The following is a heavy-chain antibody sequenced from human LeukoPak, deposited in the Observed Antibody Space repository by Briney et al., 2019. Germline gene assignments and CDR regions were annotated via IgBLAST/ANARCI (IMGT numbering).Heavy chain of an antibody. CDR3: ARDLRRLRVYGFTHFDY. V-gene: IGHV4-39*01. D-gene: IGHD5-12*01. CDR1: GGSISSSSYY. CDR2: IYYSGST. Sequence: SETLSLTCTVSGGSISSSSYYWGWICQPPGKGLEWIGSIYYSGSTYYNPSLKSRVTISVDTSKNQFSLKLSSVTAADTAVYYCARDLRRLRVYGFTHFDYWGQGTLVTVSS. J-gene: IGHJ4*02.